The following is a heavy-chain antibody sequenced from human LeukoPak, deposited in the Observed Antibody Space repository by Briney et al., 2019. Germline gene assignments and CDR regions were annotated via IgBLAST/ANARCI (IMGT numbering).Heavy chain of an antibody. Sequence: PSQTLSLTCAVSGGSLSSGGYCWGWVRQPPGRGREWIGYIYHSGSTYYNPSLKSRVTISVDRSKTQFSLKLSSVTAADTAVYYCARGTVTTWGGFDPWGQGTLVTVSS. V-gene: IGHV4-30-2*01. CDR1: GGSLSSGGYC. CDR3: ARGTVTTWGGFDP. J-gene: IGHJ5*02. D-gene: IGHD4-11*01. CDR2: IYHSGST.